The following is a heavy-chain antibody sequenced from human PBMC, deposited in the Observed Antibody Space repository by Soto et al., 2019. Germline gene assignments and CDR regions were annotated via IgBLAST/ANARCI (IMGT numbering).Heavy chain of an antibody. Sequence: SETLSLTCTVSGGSLGGYYWNWIRQSAAKGLEWIGRVYITGSTNYNPSLESRVTISVVSSSSQVSLRLTSVTAADTAIYYCARSPSGMLTDRFYFDYWGRGSLVTVT. CDR3: ARSPSGMLTDRFYFDY. CDR2: VYITGST. V-gene: IGHV4-4*07. J-gene: IGHJ4*02. CDR1: GGSLGGYY. D-gene: IGHD3-10*01.